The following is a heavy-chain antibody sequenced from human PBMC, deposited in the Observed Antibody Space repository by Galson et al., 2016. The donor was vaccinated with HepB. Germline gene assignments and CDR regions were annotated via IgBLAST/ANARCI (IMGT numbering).Heavy chain of an antibody. D-gene: IGHD2-8*01. V-gene: IGHV1-69*06. Sequence: SVTVSCKASGGTFSSYAISWVRQAPGQGLEWMGGIIPIFGTANYAQKFQGRVTITADKSTSTAYMELSSLRSEDTAVYYCARRNGALTDAFDIWGQGTMVTVSS. CDR2: IIPIFGTA. CDR1: GGTFSSYA. J-gene: IGHJ3*02. CDR3: ARRNGALTDAFDI.